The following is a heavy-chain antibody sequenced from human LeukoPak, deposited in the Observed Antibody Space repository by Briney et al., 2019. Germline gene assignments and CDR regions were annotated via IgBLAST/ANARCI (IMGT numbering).Heavy chain of an antibody. V-gene: IGHV1-18*01. CDR2: ISAYNGNT. CDR3: ARVYYDSSGYWYAFDI. CDR1: GYTFTNYG. D-gene: IGHD3-22*01. J-gene: IGHJ3*02. Sequence: GASVKVSCKASGYTFTNYGISWVRQAPGQGLEWMGWISAYNGNTNYAQKLQGRVTMTTDTSTSTAYMELRSLRSDDTAVYYCARVYYDSSGYWYAFDIWGQGTMVTVSS.